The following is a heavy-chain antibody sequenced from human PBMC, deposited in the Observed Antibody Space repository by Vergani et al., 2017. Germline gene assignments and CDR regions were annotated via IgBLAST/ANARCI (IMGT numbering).Heavy chain of an antibody. CDR1: GFTFSSYS. Sequence: EVQLVESGGGLVQPGGSLRLSCAASGFTFSSYSMNWVRQAPGKGLEWVSYTSRSSSTIYYADSVKGRFTISRDNAKNSLYLQMNSLRAEDTAVYYCARDGTYDSSGYYDYWGQGTLVTVSS. CDR3: ARDGTYDSSGYYDY. D-gene: IGHD3-22*01. V-gene: IGHV3-48*04. CDR2: TSRSSSTI. J-gene: IGHJ4*02.